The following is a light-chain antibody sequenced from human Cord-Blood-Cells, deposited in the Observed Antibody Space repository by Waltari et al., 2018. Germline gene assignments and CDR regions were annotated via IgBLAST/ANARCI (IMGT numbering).Light chain of an antibody. CDR3: SSYTSSSTRV. CDR1: SSDVGGYNY. V-gene: IGLV2-14*03. CDR2: DVS. J-gene: IGLJ3*02. Sequence: QSALTQPASVSGSPGQSITISCTGTSSDVGGYNYVSWYQQHTGKAPKLMIYDVSNRPSGFSNRFSGSKSGNTASLTISGLQAEDEADYYCSSYTSSSTRVFGGGTKLTVL.